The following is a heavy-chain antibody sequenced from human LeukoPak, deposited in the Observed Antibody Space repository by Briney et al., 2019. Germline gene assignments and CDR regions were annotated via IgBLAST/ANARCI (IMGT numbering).Heavy chain of an antibody. CDR3: GRHQLLVLDTFDI. D-gene: IGHD2-2*01. Sequence: PSETLSLTCTVSGGSINNYYWSWIRQPPGKGLEWIGYIYYRGSTTYNPSLKSRVTMSVDTSKNQFSLKLSSVAAADTAVYYCGRHQLLVLDTFDIWGQGTAVTVST. CDR2: IYYRGST. J-gene: IGHJ3*02. CDR1: GGSINNYY. V-gene: IGHV4-59*08.